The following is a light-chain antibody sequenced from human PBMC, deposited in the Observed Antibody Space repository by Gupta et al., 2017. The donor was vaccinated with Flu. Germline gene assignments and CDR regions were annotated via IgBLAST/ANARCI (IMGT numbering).Light chain of an antibody. J-gene: IGKJ2*01. Sequence: DIQMTQSPSTLSASVGDRVTITCRASRNINDWLAWYQQGPGKAPQLLISKASNLETGVPSRFSGSGSGTEFTLTISSLQPEDLATYYCQQYSDMFTFGQGTKLEIE. CDR1: RNINDW. CDR2: KAS. CDR3: QQYSDMFT. V-gene: IGKV1-5*03.